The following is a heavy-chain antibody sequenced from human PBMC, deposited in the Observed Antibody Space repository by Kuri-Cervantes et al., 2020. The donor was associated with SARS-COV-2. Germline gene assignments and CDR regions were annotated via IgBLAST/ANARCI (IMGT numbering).Heavy chain of an antibody. D-gene: IGHD3-10*01. V-gene: IGHV1-18*01. Sequence: ASVKVSCRVSGYTFINFDLNWVRQAPGQGLEWMGRISAYNGNTNYAQKVQGRVTMTTDTSTSTAYMDLRSLRSDNTAVYYCARSGSAPYYYYGMDVWGQGTTVTVSS. J-gene: IGHJ6*02. CDR2: ISAYNGNT. CDR3: ARSGSAPYYYYGMDV. CDR1: GYTFINFD.